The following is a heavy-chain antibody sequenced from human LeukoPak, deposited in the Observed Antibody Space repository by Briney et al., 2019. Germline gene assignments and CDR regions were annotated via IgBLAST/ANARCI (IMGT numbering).Heavy chain of an antibody. Sequence: GGSLRLSCAASGFTVSSNYMSWVRQAPGKGLEWVSVIYSGGSTYYADSVKGRFTISRDNSKKTLYLQMNSLRAEDTAVYYCAKEEYSSSSTYFDLWGRGTLVTVSS. CDR2: IYSGGST. CDR1: GFTVSSNY. J-gene: IGHJ2*01. V-gene: IGHV3-53*01. CDR3: AKEEYSSSSTYFDL. D-gene: IGHD6-6*01.